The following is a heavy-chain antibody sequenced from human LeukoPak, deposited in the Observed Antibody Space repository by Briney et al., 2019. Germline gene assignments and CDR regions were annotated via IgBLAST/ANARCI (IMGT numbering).Heavy chain of an antibody. CDR3: ARDRNSFGELFVDV. V-gene: IGHV1-69*05. J-gene: IGHJ6*04. Sequence: SVKVSCKASGGTFSSYAISWVRQAPGQGLEWMGGIIPIFGTANYAQKFQGRVTITTDESTSTAYMELRSLRSDDTAVYYCARDRNSFGELFVDVWGKGTTVTVSS. D-gene: IGHD3-10*01. CDR2: IIPIFGTA. CDR1: GGTFSSYA.